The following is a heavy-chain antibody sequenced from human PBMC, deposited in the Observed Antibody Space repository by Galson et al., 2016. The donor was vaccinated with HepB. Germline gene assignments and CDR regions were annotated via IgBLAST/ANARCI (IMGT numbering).Heavy chain of an antibody. D-gene: IGHD3-9*01. CDR1: GFTFSNYY. Sequence: SLRLSCAASGFTFSNYYMSWIRQAPGKGLEWLSYITSSGSIRKYADSVKGRFTISRDDAKNSLYLQMNSLRGEETAVYYCASILPGCFYIWGQGTMVTVSS. CDR2: ITSSGSIR. J-gene: IGHJ3*02. V-gene: IGHV3-11*01. CDR3: ASILPGCFYI.